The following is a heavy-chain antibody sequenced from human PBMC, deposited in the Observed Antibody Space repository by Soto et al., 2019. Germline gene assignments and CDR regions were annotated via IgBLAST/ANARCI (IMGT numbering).Heavy chain of an antibody. CDR3: ARDLWGYCGTDCYPLDV. CDR2: IYYTGST. Sequence: SETLSLTCTVSGASINSYYWSWIRQAPGMGLEWIGYIYYTGSTNYNPSLESRVTISVDRSRNQFSLELSSVTAADTAVYYCARDLWGYCGTDCYPLDVWGQGTTVT. V-gene: IGHV4-59*01. D-gene: IGHD2-21*02. J-gene: IGHJ6*02. CDR1: GASINSYY.